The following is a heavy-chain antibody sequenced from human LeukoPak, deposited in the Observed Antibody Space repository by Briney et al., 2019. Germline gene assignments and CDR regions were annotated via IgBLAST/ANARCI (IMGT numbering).Heavy chain of an antibody. CDR3: AKTTIGYSSGRFPGWPVDY. Sequence: GGSLRLSCAASGFTFSSYAMYWVRQAPGKGLEWVSGIFGSGGSTHYADSVKGRFTISRDNSKNTVYLQMNSLRAEDTAVYYCAKTTIGYSSGRFPGWPVDYWGQGTLVTVSS. CDR2: IFGSGGST. CDR1: GFTFSSYA. D-gene: IGHD6-19*01. V-gene: IGHV3-23*01. J-gene: IGHJ4*02.